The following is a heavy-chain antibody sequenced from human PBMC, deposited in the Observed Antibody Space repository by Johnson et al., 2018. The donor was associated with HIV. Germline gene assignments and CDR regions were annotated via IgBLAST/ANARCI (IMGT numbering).Heavy chain of an antibody. V-gene: IGHV3-15*04. CDR2: IGTLSGGVGA. D-gene: IGHD2-15*01. CDR3: TKECRMRVAHHDSDHG. J-gene: IGHJ3*01. CDR1: GFTFNDSC. Sequence: VQLVESGRGLVRPGGSLRLSCAASGFTFNDSCMSWVRQAPGKGLEWVARIGTLSGGVGAGYAAVVGDRFTISRDDSKNTLYLQMNSLKTVDRAGYHWTKECRMRVAHHDSDHGWGQGTMVNVS.